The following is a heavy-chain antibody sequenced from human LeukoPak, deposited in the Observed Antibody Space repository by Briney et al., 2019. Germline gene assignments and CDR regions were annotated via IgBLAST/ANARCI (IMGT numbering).Heavy chain of an antibody. V-gene: IGHV5-51*01. CDR2: IYPGDSDT. CDR3: ARHRALAAAGSDY. J-gene: IGHJ4*02. CDR1: GYSFTTNW. D-gene: IGHD6-13*01. Sequence: GESLKISCEASGYSFTTNWIAWVRQMPGKGLEWMGLIYPGDSDTRYSPSFQGQVTISADKSISTAYLQWSSLKASDTAMYYCARHRALAAAGSDYWGQGTLVTVSS.